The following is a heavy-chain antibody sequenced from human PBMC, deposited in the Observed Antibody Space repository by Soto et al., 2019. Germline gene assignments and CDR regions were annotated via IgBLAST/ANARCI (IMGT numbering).Heavy chain of an antibody. CDR3: SSHGMDYYDSSGYYYSPYYFDY. V-gene: IGHV4-4*02. D-gene: IGHD3-22*01. Sequence: SETLSLTCAVSGDSISSSKWWSWVRQPPGKGLEWIGEIYHSGSTYYNPSLKSRVTISVDTSKNKFSLKLSSVTAADMAVYYCSSHGMDYYDSSGYYYSPYYFDYWGQGTLVTVSS. J-gene: IGHJ4*02. CDR1: GDSISSSKW. CDR2: IYHSGST.